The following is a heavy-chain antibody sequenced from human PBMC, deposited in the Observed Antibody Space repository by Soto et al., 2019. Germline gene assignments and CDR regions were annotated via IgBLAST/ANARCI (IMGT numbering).Heavy chain of an antibody. CDR3: ARVHIVVVVAATLGWFDP. Sequence: QVQLQESGPGLVKPSQTLSLTCTVSGGSISSGGYYWSWIRQHPGKGLEWIGYIYYSGSTYYNPSLKSRVTIAVDTSKNQFSLKLSSVTAADTAVYYCARVHIVVVVAATLGWFDPWGQGTLVTVSS. D-gene: IGHD2-15*01. CDR2: IYYSGST. V-gene: IGHV4-31*03. J-gene: IGHJ5*02. CDR1: GGSISSGGYY.